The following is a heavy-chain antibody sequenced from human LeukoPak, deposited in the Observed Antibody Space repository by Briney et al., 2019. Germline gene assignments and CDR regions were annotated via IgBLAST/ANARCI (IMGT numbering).Heavy chain of an antibody. CDR1: GYTFTGYY. D-gene: IGHD2-2*01. J-gene: IGHJ5*02. CDR3: ARDLYCSSTSCYDWFDP. V-gene: IGHV1-2*02. CDR2: INPNSGGT. Sequence: PTASVKVSCKASGYTFTGYYVHWVRQAPGQGLEWMGWINPNSGGTNYAQKFQGRVTMTRDTSISTAYMELSRLRSDDTAVYYCARDLYCSSTSCYDWFDPRGQGTLVTVSS.